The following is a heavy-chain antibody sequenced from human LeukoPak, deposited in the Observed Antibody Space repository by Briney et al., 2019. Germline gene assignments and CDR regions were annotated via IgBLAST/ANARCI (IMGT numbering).Heavy chain of an antibody. V-gene: IGHV4-61*01. CDR1: GGSVSSGSYY. D-gene: IGHD2-15*01. Sequence: SETLSLTCTVSGGSVSSGSYYWSWIRQPPGKGLEWIGYIYYSGSTNYNPSLKSRVTISVDRSKNQFSLKLSSVTAADTAVYYCARDGGYCSGGSCYYNWFDPWGQGTLVTVSS. J-gene: IGHJ5*02. CDR3: ARDGGYCSGGSCYYNWFDP. CDR2: IYYSGST.